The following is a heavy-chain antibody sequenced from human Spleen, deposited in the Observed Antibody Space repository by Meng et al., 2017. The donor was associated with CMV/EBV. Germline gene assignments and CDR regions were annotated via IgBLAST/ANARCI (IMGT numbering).Heavy chain of an antibody. V-gene: IGHV1-8*01. D-gene: IGHD5-18*01. CDR1: GYTFTNYD. Sequence: ASVKVSCKASGYTFTNYDISWVRQATGQGLEWMGWMNPNSGNTGYAQKFQGRVTITTDESTSTAHMDLRSLRSEDTAVYYCAGGAVDTVMVPYLLYYYGMDVWGQGTTVTVSS. CDR2: MNPNSGNT. CDR3: AGGAVDTVMVPYLLYYYGMDV. J-gene: IGHJ6*02.